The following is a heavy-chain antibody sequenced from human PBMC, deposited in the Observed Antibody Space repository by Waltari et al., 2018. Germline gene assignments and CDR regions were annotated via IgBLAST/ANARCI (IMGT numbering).Heavy chain of an antibody. V-gene: IGHV4-39*07. J-gene: IGHJ4*02. CDR2: IYYSGGP. D-gene: IGHD1-26*01. CDR3: ARGGGSYYFRVLVY. Sequence: QLQLQESGPGLVKPSETLSLTCTVSGGSISSSSYYWGWIRQPPGKGLEWIGSIYYSGGPYYNPSLKSRVTISVDPSKNQFSLKLSSVTAADTAVYYCARGGGSYYFRVLVYWGQGTLVTVSS. CDR1: GGSISSSSYY.